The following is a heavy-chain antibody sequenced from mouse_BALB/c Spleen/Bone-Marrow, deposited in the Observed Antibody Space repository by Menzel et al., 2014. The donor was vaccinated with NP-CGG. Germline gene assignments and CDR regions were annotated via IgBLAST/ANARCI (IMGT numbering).Heavy chain of an antibody. CDR3: ARYDYGVYFDY. J-gene: IGHJ2*01. CDR2: TDPANGNT. D-gene: IGHD2-4*01. CDR1: GFNIKDTY. V-gene: IGHV14-3*02. Sequence: EVQRVESGAELVKPGASVKLSCTASGFNIKDTYMHWVKQRPEQGLEWIGRTDPANGNTKYDPKFQGKATITADTSSNTAYLQLSSLTSEDTAVYYCARYDYGVYFDYWGQGTTLTVSS.